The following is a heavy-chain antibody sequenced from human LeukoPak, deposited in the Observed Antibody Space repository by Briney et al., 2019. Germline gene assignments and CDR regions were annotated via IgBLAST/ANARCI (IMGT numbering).Heavy chain of an antibody. CDR1: GYSFTSYW. V-gene: IGHV5-10-1*01. Sequence: GESLKISCKGSGYSFTSYWISWVRQLPGKGLEWMGRIDPSDSYTNYSPSFQGHVTISADKSTSTAYLQWSSLKASDTAMYYCAGHPPAWYFDLWGRGTLVTVSS. CDR3: AGHPPAWYFDL. CDR2: IDPSDSYT. J-gene: IGHJ2*01.